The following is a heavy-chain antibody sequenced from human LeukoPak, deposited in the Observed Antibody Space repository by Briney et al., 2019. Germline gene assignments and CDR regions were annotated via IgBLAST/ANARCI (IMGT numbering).Heavy chain of an antibody. CDR1: GGTFSSYA. J-gene: IGHJ4*02. Sequence: SVKVSCKASGGTFSSYAISWVRQAPGQGLEWMGGIIPIFGTANYAQKFQGRVTITADKSTSTAYMELSSLRSEDTAVYYCASTPHPYSSSWNDYWGQGTLVTVSS. CDR3: ASTPHPYSSSWNDY. D-gene: IGHD6-13*01. CDR2: IIPIFGTA. V-gene: IGHV1-69*06.